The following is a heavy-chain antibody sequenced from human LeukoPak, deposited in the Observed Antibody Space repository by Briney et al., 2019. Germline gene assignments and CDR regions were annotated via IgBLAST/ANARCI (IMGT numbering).Heavy chain of an antibody. Sequence: PGGSLRLSCAASGLTVSSNYMSWVRQAPGKGLEWVSAISRRGDRTFYADSVKGRFTISRDSSIDTLFLQMNSLRVEDTAVYYCAKGAGINHYHWIDPWGQGTLVTVSS. CDR1: GLTVSSNY. D-gene: IGHD1-14*01. J-gene: IGHJ5*02. CDR2: ISRRGDRT. V-gene: IGHV3-23*01. CDR3: AKGAGINHYHWIDP.